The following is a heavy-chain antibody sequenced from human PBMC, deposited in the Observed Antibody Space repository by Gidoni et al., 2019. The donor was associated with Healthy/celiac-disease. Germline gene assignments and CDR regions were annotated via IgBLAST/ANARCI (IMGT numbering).Heavy chain of an antibody. J-gene: IGHJ4*02. CDR2: ISAYNSNK. Sequence: QVLLVQSGSEVKKPGASVNVSCKASGYTFTSYGISWVRRAPGQGLAGMGWISAYNSNKNDAQELQGRVTMTTDTSTSTAYMELRSLRSGDTAVYYCARDIPPDDGGLSDYWGQGTLVTVSS. CDR3: ARDIPPDDGGLSDY. V-gene: IGHV1-18*01. D-gene: IGHD4-17*01. CDR1: GYTFTSYG.